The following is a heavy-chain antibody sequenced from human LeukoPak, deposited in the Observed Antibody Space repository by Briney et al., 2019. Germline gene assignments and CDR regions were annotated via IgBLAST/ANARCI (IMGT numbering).Heavy chain of an antibody. V-gene: IGHV3-23*01. CDR2: ISSGGET. Sequence: PTGGSPRLSCAASGFTFSSYAMNWVRQAPAKGLEWVSSISSGGETYYADSVKCRVTISRDNSQNMFYLHMSRLRAEQTALYYCVRDETYSSSWFYPDCLGEGGLVSVSA. CDR3: VRDETYSSSWFYPDC. CDR1: GFTFSSYA. J-gene: IGHJ4*02. D-gene: IGHD6-13*01.